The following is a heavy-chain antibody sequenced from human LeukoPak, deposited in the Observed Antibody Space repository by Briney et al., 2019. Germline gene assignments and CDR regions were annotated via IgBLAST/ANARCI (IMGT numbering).Heavy chain of an antibody. CDR3: AKDAQISREGYFDY. J-gene: IGHJ4*02. Sequence: GRSLRLSCAASGFTFSSYGMHRVRQAPGKGLEWVAVISYDGSNKYYADSVKGRFTISRDNSKNTLYLQMNSLRAEDTAVYYCAKDAQISREGYFDYWGQGTLVTVSS. CDR1: GFTFSSYG. D-gene: IGHD2/OR15-2a*01. V-gene: IGHV3-30*18. CDR2: ISYDGSNK.